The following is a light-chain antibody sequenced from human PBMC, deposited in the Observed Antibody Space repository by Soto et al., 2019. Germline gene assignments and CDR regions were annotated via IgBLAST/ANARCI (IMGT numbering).Light chain of an antibody. Sequence: AIQMTQSPSSLSASVGDRVTITCRASQDIGDDLGWYQQRPGRAPKLLIYAASRLQSGVPSRFSGIGSGTDFTLTTTSLQPEDFATYYCLRDYTLPWTFGQGTKVDIK. J-gene: IGKJ1*01. CDR1: QDIGDD. CDR3: LRDYTLPWT. CDR2: AAS. V-gene: IGKV1-6*01.